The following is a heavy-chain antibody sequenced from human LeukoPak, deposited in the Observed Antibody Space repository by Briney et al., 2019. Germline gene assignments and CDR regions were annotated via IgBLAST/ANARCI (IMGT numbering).Heavy chain of an antibody. CDR3: ARSFNSILDAFDI. CDR1: GYIFTSYW. Sequence: GESLKISCKGSGYIFTSYWIGWVRQMPGKGLEWMGIIYPGDSDTRYSPSFQGQVTISADKSISTAYLQWSSLKASDTAMYYCARSFNSILDAFDIWGQGTMVTVSS. D-gene: IGHD2-21*01. CDR2: IYPGDSDT. V-gene: IGHV5-51*01. J-gene: IGHJ3*02.